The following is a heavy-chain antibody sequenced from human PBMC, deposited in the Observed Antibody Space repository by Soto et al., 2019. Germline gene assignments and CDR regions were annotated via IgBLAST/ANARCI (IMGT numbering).Heavy chain of an antibody. CDR3: AAAPRPTALNYYYGMDV. J-gene: IGHJ6*02. D-gene: IGHD2-21*02. CDR2: IVVGSGNT. V-gene: IGHV1-58*01. CDR1: GFTFTSSA. Sequence: QMQLVQSGPEVKKPGTSVKVSCKASGFTFTSSAVQWVRQARGQRLEWIGWIVVGSGNTNYAQKFQERVTITRDMSTSTAYMELSSLRSEDTAVYYCAAAPRPTALNYYYGMDVWGQGTTVTVSS.